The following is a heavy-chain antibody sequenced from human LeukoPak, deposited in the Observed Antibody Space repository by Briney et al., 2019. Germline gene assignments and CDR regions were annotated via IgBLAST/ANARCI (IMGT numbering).Heavy chain of an antibody. J-gene: IGHJ3*02. CDR1: GCSISSGYY. V-gene: IGHV4-38-2*01. D-gene: IGHD4-17*01. CDR2: IYHSGST. CDR3: ARYSTVTTYDAFDI. Sequence: PSETLSLTCAVSGCSISSGYYWGWIRQPPGKGLEWIGSIYHSGSTYYNPSLKSRVTISVDTSKNQFSLKLSSVTAADTAVYYCARYSTVTTYDAFDIWGQGTMVTVSS.